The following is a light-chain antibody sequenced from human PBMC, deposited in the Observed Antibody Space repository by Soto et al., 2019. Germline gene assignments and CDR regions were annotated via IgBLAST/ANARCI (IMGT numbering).Light chain of an antibody. CDR2: GAS. V-gene: IGKV3-20*01. Sequence: EIVLTQSPGTLSLSPGERATLSCRASQSVTSNYLAWYQQKPGQAPRLFIYGASSRATGIPDRFSGSGSGTEFTLTISRLEPEDFAVYYCQQYGSSPVFGPGTKVD. CDR3: QQYGSSPV. CDR1: QSVTSNY. J-gene: IGKJ3*01.